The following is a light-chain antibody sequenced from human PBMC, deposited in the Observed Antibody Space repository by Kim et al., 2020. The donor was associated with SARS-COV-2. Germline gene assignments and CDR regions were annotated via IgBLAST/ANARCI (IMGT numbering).Light chain of an antibody. CDR1: QNINNK. CDR2: GAS. Sequence: VMRQSPASLSVSPGERGTLSCRASQNINNKLAWYQQKMGQPPRLLIYGASTRATGIPVRFSGGGSATEYTLTINGLQSEDSGVYYCQQYNNWPPTTFGQGTKLEI. V-gene: IGKV3D-15*01. CDR3: QQYNNWPPTT. J-gene: IGKJ2*01.